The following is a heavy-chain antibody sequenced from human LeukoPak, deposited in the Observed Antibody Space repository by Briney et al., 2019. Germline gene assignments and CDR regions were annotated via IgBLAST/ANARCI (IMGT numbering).Heavy chain of an antibody. V-gene: IGHV3-48*04. CDR2: ISSSSGTI. J-gene: IGHJ4*02. CDR3: AKEGRSLQTY. CDR1: GFTFNSFS. Sequence: GGSLRLSCAASGFTFNSFSMNWVRQAPGKGLEWVSYISSSSGTIYYADSVKGRFTISRDNAKNSLYLQMNSLRVEDTAVYYCAKEGRSLQTYWGQGTLVTVSS. D-gene: IGHD5-24*01.